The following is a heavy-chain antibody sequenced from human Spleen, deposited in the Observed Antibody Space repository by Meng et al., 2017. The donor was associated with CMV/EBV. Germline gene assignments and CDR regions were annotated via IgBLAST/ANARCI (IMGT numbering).Heavy chain of an antibody. J-gene: IGHJ4*02. CDR2: INPKTGAI. CDR1: GYAFSGYY. CDR3: ARGSQSRIFDY. V-gene: IGHV1-2*06. Sequence: SCKTTGYAFSGYYIQWVRQAPGQGLEWMGHINPKTGAIKYAPKFQGRVTMTTDTSMSTAYMELTTLKSNDTAVFFCARGSQSRIFDYWGQGTLVTVSS. D-gene: IGHD2-15*01.